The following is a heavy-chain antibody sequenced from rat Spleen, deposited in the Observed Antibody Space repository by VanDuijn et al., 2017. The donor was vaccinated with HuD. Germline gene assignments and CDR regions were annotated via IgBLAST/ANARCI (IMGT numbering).Heavy chain of an antibody. D-gene: IGHD5-1*01. CDR2: ISPGGGLT. V-gene: IGHV5S13*01. CDR3: AKVLTGAFAY. Sequence: EVQLVESGGGLVQPGRSLKLSCAASGFTFSTFPMAWVRQAPKKGLEWVASISPGGGLTFYRGSVKGRFTISRDDAKNTLSLQMDSLTSADTATYYCAKVLTGAFAYWGQGVLVTVSS. CDR1: GFTFSTFP. J-gene: IGHJ2*01.